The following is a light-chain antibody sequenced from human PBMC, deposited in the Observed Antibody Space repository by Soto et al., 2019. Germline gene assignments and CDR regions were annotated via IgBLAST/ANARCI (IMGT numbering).Light chain of an antibody. Sequence: DIQMTQSPSSLSASVGDRVTITCRASQGIGNDLGWYQQKPGKAPKRLIYFTYSLQTGVPSRFSGSGSGTEFKLTITSLLTEDAATDVCLHHNYYPRKLGQGTKVESK. J-gene: IGKJ1*01. CDR1: QGIGND. CDR2: FTY. V-gene: IGKV1-17*01. CDR3: LHHNYYPRK.